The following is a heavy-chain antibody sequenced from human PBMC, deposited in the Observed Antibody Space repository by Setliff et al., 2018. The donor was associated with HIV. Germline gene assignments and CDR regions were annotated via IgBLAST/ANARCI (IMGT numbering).Heavy chain of an antibody. Sequence: PSETLSLTCAVSGGSITSSTYYWAWIRQPPGKGLEWIGSIYYSGSTYYNPSLKSRVTISVDTSKNQFSLKLSSVTAADTAVYYCATYADRESNRFDPWGQGILVTVSS. CDR2: IYYSGST. CDR3: ATYADRESNRFDP. J-gene: IGHJ5*02. D-gene: IGHD3-10*01. CDR1: GGSITSSTYY. V-gene: IGHV4-39*01.